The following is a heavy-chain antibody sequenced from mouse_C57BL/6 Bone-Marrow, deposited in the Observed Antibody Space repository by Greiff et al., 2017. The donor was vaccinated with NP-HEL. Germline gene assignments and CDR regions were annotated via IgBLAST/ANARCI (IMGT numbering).Heavy chain of an antibody. CDR1: GFTFSDYY. Sequence: EVHLVESEGGLVQPGSSMKLSCTASGFTFSDYYMAWVRQVPEKGLEWVANINYDGSSTYYLDSLKSRFIISRDNAKNILYLQMSSLKSEDTATYYWARGLTRHYFDYWGQGTTLTVSS. D-gene: IGHD2-2*01. J-gene: IGHJ2*01. CDR3: ARGLTRHYFDY. CDR2: INYDGSST. V-gene: IGHV5-16*01.